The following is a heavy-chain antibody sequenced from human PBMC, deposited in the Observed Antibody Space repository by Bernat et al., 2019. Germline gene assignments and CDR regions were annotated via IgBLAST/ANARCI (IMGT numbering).Heavy chain of an antibody. CDR3: ARERAVTRNFDY. CDR2: ISYDGSNK. J-gene: IGHJ4*02. Sequence: QVQLVESGGGVVQPGRSLRLSCAASGFTFSSYAMHWVRQAPGKGLEWVAVISYDGSNKYYADSVKGRFTISRDNSKNMLYLQMNSLRAEDTAVYYCARERAVTRNFDYWGQGTLVTVSS. V-gene: IGHV3-30*01. D-gene: IGHD4-17*01. CDR1: GFTFSSYA.